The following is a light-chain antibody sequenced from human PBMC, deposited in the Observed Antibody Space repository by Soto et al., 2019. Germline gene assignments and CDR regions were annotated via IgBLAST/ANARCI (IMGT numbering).Light chain of an antibody. Sequence: DIQMTQSPSSLSASVGDRVTITCRTSQDISNDLAWYQQKPGKVPKLLIYAASTLQSGVPSRFSGGGSRTDFSLTISSLQPEDVATYYCQKYNSAPHTFGGGTKVEI. J-gene: IGKJ4*01. CDR3: QKYNSAPHT. CDR2: AAS. CDR1: QDISND. V-gene: IGKV1-27*01.